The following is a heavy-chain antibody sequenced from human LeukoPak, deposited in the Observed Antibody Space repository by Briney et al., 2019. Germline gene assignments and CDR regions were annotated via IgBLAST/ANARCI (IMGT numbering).Heavy chain of an antibody. CDR2: ISYDGSNK. CDR1: GFTFSSYA. CDR3: ARGRWLQPFDY. V-gene: IGHV3-30-3*01. D-gene: IGHD5-12*01. J-gene: IGHJ4*02. Sequence: GRSLRLSCAASGFTFSSYAMHWVRQAPGKGLEWVAVISYDGSNKYYADSVKGRFTISRDNSKNTLYLQMNSPRAEDTAVYYCARGRWLQPFDYWGQGTLVTVSS.